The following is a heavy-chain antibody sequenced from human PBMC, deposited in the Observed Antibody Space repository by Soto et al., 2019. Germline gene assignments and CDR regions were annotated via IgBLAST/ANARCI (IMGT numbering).Heavy chain of an antibody. J-gene: IGHJ3*02. CDR3: AKGGYYSLFDI. V-gene: IGHV3-23*01. D-gene: IGHD3-16*01. CDR1: GFPFSSYA. Sequence: EMQLLESGGGLVQPGGSLRLSCVASGFPFSSYAMSWVRQTPGKGLEWVSGISGSGGRTYYADSVKGRFTISRDHSNNTLALQMHILGVEDAAVYFCAKGGYYSLFDIWGQGTMVTGSA. CDR2: ISGSGGRT.